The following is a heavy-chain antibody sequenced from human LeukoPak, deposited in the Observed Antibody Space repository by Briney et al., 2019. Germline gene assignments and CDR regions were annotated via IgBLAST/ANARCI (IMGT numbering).Heavy chain of an antibody. V-gene: IGHV4-4*07. CDR2: IYTSGST. D-gene: IGHD3-22*01. CDR3: ARGSSGYFDY. CDR1: GGSISGDY. Sequence: SETLSLTCTVSGGSISGDYWTWIRQPAGKGLEWIGRIYTSGSTNYNPSLKSRVTISVDTSKNQFSLKLSSVTAADTAVYYCARGSSGYFDYWGQGTLVTVSS. J-gene: IGHJ4*02.